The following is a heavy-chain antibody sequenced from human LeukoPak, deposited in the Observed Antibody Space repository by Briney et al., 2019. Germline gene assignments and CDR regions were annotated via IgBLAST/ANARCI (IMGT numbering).Heavy chain of an antibody. D-gene: IGHD3-16*01. Sequence: SETLSLTCTVSGGSISSYYWSWIRQPPGKGLEWIGSIYYSGSTYYNPSLKSRVTISVDTSKNQFSLKLSSVTAADTAVYYCARWGGPSRATKYSWFDPWGQGTLVTVSS. CDR3: ARWGGPSRATKYSWFDP. J-gene: IGHJ5*02. CDR1: GGSISSYY. CDR2: IYYSGST. V-gene: IGHV4-39*07.